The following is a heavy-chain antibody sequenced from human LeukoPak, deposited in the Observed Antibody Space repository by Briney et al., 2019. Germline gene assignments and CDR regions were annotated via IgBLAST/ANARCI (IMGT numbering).Heavy chain of an antibody. J-gene: IGHJ5*02. D-gene: IGHD1-26*01. CDR3: ARQAGSGSYENWFDP. CDR2: IYYSGST. V-gene: IGHV4-34*01. Sequence: SETLSLTCAVYGGSFSGYYWSWLRQPPGKGLEWIGSIYYSGSTYYNPSLKSRVTISVDTSKNQFSLKLSSVTAADTAVYYCARQAGSGSYENWFDPWGQGTLVTVSS. CDR1: GGSFSGYY.